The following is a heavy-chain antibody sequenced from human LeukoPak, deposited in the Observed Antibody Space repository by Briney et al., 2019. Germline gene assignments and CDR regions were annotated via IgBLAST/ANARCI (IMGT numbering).Heavy chain of an antibody. J-gene: IGHJ3*02. CDR3: ARKFRIKDAFDI. V-gene: IGHV1-69-2*01. CDR1: GYTFTDYY. D-gene: IGHD2-15*01. Sequence: ASVKISCKVSGYTFTDYYMHWVQQAPGKGLEWMGLVDPEDVETIYAEKFQGRVTITADTSTDTAYMELSSLRSEDTAMYYCARKFRIKDAFDIWGQGTMVTVSS. CDR2: VDPEDVET.